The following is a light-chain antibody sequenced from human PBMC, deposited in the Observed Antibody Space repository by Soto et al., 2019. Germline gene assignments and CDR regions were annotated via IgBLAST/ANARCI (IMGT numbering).Light chain of an antibody. CDR3: QHYNSYT. CDR1: QSIRSW. Sequence: DIQMTQSPSTLSASVGDRVTITCRASQSIRSWLAWYQQKPGKAPKLLIYDASSLESGVPPRFSGSGSGTEFTLTISSLQPDDFATYYCQHYNSYTFGPGTKVNIK. CDR2: DAS. J-gene: IGKJ3*01. V-gene: IGKV1-5*01.